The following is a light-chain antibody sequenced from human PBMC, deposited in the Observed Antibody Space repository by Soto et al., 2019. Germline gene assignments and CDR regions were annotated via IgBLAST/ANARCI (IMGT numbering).Light chain of an antibody. CDR2: GVS. CDR1: GSDVGSYKY. J-gene: IGLJ1*01. CDR3: SSYTSISSLGV. Sequence: QSALTQPASVSGSPGQSITISCTGTGSDVGSYKYVSWYQQHPGKAPKLIIFGVSNRPSGVSDRFSGSKSGNTASLTISGLQAEDEADYYCSSYTSISSLGVFGTGTKVTVL. V-gene: IGLV2-14*01.